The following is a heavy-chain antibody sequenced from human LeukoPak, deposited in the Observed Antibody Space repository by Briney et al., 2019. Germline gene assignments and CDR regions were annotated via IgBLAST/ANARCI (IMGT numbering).Heavy chain of an antibody. D-gene: IGHD6-19*01. CDR3: ARAYPPGIAVAGTSGFDP. CDR1: GFTFSSYG. CDR2: IWYDGSNK. J-gene: IGHJ5*02. Sequence: GGSLRLSCAASGFTFSSYGMHWVRQAPGKGLEWVAVIWYDGSNKYYADSVKGRFTISRDNSKNTLYLQMNSLRAEDTAVYYCARAYPPGIAVAGTSGFDPWGQGTLVTVSS. V-gene: IGHV3-33*08.